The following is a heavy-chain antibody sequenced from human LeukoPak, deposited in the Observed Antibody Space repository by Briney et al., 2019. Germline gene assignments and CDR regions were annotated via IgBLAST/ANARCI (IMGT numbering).Heavy chain of an antibody. J-gene: IGHJ5*02. CDR1: GFTFSSYW. CDR3: AKDNSPHYDVFGWFDP. Sequence: GGSLRLSCAASGFTFSSYWMHWVRQAPGKGLVWVSHINSDGSRTSYADSVKGRFTISRDNAKNTLYLQMNSLRAEDTALYYCAKDNSPHYDVFGWFDPWGQGTLVTVSS. CDR2: INSDGSRT. D-gene: IGHD3-9*01. V-gene: IGHV3-74*01.